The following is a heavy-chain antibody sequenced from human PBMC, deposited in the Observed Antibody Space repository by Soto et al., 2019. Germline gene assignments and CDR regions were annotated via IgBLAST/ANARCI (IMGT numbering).Heavy chain of an antibody. V-gene: IGHV1-69*06. CDR1: GGTFSSYA. J-gene: IGHJ4*02. Sequence: SVKVSCKASGGTFSSYAISWVRQAPGQGLEWMGGIIPIFGTANYAQKFQGRVTITADKSTSTAYMELSSLRSEDTAVYYCARENYDSSGYYSYYFDYWGQGTLVTVSS. CDR2: IIPIFGTA. CDR3: ARENYDSSGYYSYYFDY. D-gene: IGHD3-22*01.